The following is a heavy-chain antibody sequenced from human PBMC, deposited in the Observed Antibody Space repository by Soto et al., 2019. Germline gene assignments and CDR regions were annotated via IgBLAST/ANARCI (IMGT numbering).Heavy chain of an antibody. Sequence: SGPTLVNPAQTLTLTCTFSWLSLSTSGVGVGWIRQPPGKALEWLALIYWDDDKRYSPSLKSRLTITKDTSKNQVVLTMTNMDPVDTATYYCAHRPSYCSGGSCYSGFGYWGQGTLVTVS. V-gene: IGHV2-5*02. CDR2: IYWDDDK. D-gene: IGHD2-15*01. J-gene: IGHJ4*02. CDR1: WLSLSTSGVG. CDR3: AHRPSYCSGGSCYSGFGY.